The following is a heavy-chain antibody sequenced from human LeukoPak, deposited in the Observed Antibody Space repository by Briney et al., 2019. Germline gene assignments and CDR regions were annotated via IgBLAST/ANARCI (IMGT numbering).Heavy chain of an antibody. V-gene: IGHV1-18*01. CDR2: ISAYNGNT. D-gene: IGHD4-23*01. CDR3: ARESVDYGGYYYYGMDV. CDR1: GGTFSSYA. J-gene: IGHJ6*02. Sequence: ASVKVSCKASGGTFSSYAISWVRQAPGQGLEWMGWISAYNGNTNYAQKLQGRVTVTTDTSTSTAYMELRSLRSDDTAVYYCARESVDYGGYYYYGMDVWGQGTTVTVSS.